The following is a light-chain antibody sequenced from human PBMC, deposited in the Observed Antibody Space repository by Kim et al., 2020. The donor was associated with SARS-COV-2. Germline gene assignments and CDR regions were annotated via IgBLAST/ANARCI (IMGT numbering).Light chain of an antibody. J-gene: IGLJ3*02. CDR1: GGRIATNY. CDR2: EDH. Sequence: GKQGTICRPRTGGRIATNYVHWYPLRPGSAPTIVIYEDHQRPSGVPERFSGSIDPSSNSAYLTISGLETEDEADYYCQSYDATIRVFGGGTQLTVL. V-gene: IGLV6-57*03. CDR3: QSYDATIRV.